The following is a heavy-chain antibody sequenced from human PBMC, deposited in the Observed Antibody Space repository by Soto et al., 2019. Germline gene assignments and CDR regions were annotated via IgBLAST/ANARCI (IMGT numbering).Heavy chain of an antibody. J-gene: IGHJ6*02. CDR2: IIPIFGTA. CDR3: ARGRAIAARPYYYGMDV. D-gene: IGHD6-6*01. CDR1: GGTFSSYA. V-gene: IGHV1-69*13. Sequence: SVKVSCKASGGTFSSYAISWVRQAPGQGLEWMGGIIPIFGTANYAQKFQGRVTITADESTSTAYMELSSLRSEDTAVYYCARGRAIAARPYYYGMDVWGQGTTVTVPS.